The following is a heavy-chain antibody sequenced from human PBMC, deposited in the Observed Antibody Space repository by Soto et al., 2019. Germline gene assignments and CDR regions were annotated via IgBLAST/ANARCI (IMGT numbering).Heavy chain of an antibody. CDR2: IYSGGST. CDR1: GFTVSSNY. J-gene: IGHJ6*03. D-gene: IGHD7-27*01. Sequence: GGSLRLSCAASGFTVSSNYMSWVRQAPGKGLEWVSVIYSGGSTYYADSVKGRFTISRDNSKNTLYLQMNSLRAEDTAVYYCARVRIAGDLIRPLIGNYYMDVWGKGTTVTVSS. CDR3: ARVRIAGDLIRPLIGNYYMDV. V-gene: IGHV3-66*01.